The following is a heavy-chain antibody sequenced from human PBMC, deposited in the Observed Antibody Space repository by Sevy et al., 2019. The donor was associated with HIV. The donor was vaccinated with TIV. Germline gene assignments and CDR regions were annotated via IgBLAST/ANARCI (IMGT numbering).Heavy chain of an antibody. Sequence: GGSLRLSCAASGFTFSSYWMHWVRQAPGKGLVWVSRINSDGSSTSYADSVKGRFTISRDNAKNTLYLQMNSLRAEDRAVYYCAREGDCSSTSCYTSRVYWGQGTLVTVSS. V-gene: IGHV3-74*01. CDR1: GFTFSSYW. D-gene: IGHD2-2*02. J-gene: IGHJ4*02. CDR2: INSDGSST. CDR3: AREGDCSSTSCYTSRVY.